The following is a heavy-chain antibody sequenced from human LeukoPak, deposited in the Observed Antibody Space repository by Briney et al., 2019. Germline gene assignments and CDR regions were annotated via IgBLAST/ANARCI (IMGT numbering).Heavy chain of an antibody. J-gene: IGHJ6*02. D-gene: IGHD1-26*01. CDR2: IWYDGSNK. Sequence: GRSLRLSCAASGFTFSSYGMHWVRQAPGKGLEWVAVIWYDGSNKYYADSVKGRFTISRDNSKNTLYLQMNSLRAEDTAVYYCASTESGSYDYYGMDVWGQGTTVTVSS. CDR1: GFTFSSYG. V-gene: IGHV3-33*08. CDR3: ASTESGSYDYYGMDV.